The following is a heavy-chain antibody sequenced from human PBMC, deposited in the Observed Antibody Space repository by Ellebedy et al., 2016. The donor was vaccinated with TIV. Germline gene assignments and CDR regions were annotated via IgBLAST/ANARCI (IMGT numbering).Heavy chain of an antibody. J-gene: IGHJ4*02. V-gene: IGHV3-30*03. D-gene: IGHD2-2*01. Sequence: GGSLRLSXAASGFTFSSYGMHWVRQAPGKGLEWVAVISYDGSNKYYADSVKGRFTISRDNSKNTLYLQMNSLRAEDTAVYYCARGEGQVPAAIDYWGQGTLVTVSS. CDR2: ISYDGSNK. CDR1: GFTFSSYG. CDR3: ARGEGQVPAAIDY.